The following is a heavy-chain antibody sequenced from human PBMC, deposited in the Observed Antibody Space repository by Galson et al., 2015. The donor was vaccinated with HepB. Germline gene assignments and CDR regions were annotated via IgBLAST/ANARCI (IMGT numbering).Heavy chain of an antibody. J-gene: IGHJ6*02. V-gene: IGHV3-15*01. CDR3: TTTADSYDFWSGDLDYYYYGMDV. CDR1: GFTFSNAW. Sequence: SLRLSCAASGFTFSNAWMSWVRQAPGKGLEWVGRIKSETDGGTTDYAAPVKGRFTISRDDSKNTLYLQMNSLKTEDTAVYYCTTTADSYDFWSGDLDYYYYGMDVWGQGTTVTVSS. D-gene: IGHD3-3*01. CDR2: IKSETDGGTT.